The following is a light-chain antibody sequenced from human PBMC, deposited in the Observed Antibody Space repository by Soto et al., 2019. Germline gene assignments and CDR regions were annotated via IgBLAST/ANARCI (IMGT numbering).Light chain of an antibody. J-gene: IGKJ1*01. CDR1: QSISRY. CDR2: GAS. V-gene: IGKV3-20*01. Sequence: IVLTQSPGTLSLSPGERTTLSCRASQSISRYLAWYQQKPGQGPRLLIYGASSRATGTPDRFSGSGSGTDFTLTINRLEPEDFALYYCQQYGSSPPTFGQGTKGDI. CDR3: QQYGSSPPT.